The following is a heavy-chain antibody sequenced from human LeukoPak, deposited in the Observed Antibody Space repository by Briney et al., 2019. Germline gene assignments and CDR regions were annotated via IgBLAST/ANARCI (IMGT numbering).Heavy chain of an antibody. Sequence: SETLSLTCTVSGGSISSGGYYWSWIRQPPGKGLEWIGYNYHSGSTYYNPSLKSRVTISVDRSKNQFSLKLSSVTAADTAVYYCAREKDYYYDSSGDFDYWGQGTLVTVSS. D-gene: IGHD3-22*01. CDR3: AREKDYYYDSSGDFDY. CDR1: GGSISSGGYY. CDR2: NYHSGST. J-gene: IGHJ4*02. V-gene: IGHV4-30-2*01.